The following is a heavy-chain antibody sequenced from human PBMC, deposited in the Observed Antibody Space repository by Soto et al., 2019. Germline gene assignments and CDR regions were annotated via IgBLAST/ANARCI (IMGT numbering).Heavy chain of an antibody. CDR2: ISGSGGST. CDR3: ADWHTPLDY. V-gene: IGHV3-23*01. Sequence: GGSLRLSCAASGFTFSSYAMSWVRQAPGKGLEWVSAISGSGGSTYYADSVKGRFTNSRDNSKNTLYLQMNSLRAEETGRKYRADWHTPLDYWGQGTLVTVSS. CDR1: GFTFSSYA. J-gene: IGHJ4*02. D-gene: IGHD2-21*01.